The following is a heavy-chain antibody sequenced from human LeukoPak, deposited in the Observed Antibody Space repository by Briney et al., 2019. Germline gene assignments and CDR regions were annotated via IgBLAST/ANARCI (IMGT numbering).Heavy chain of an antibody. CDR1: GFTFNRYN. J-gene: IGHJ5*02. D-gene: IGHD2-15*01. CDR2: ISTSSSYI. V-gene: IGHV3-21*01. CDR3: ARGADGVSSNSRGWFDP. Sequence: PGGSLRLSRAASGFTFNRYNMNWVRQAPGKGLEWVSSISTSSSYIYYADSVRGRFTISRDNAKNSLYLQMNSLRAEDTAVYSCARGADGVSSNSRGWFDPWGQGTLVTVSS.